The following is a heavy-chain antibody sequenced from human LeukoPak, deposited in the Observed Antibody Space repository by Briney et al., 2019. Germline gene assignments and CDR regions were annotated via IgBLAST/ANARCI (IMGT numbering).Heavy chain of an antibody. CDR3: ARVAGYSSGWLAFDY. D-gene: IGHD6-19*01. V-gene: IGHV3-48*03. CDR2: ISSSGSTI. Sequence: GGSLRLSCAASGFTFSSYEMNWVRQAPGKGLEWVSYISSSGSTIYYADSVKGRFTISRDNAQNSLYLQMNSLRAEDTAVYYCARVAGYSSGWLAFDYWGQGTLVTVSS. CDR1: GFTFSSYE. J-gene: IGHJ4*02.